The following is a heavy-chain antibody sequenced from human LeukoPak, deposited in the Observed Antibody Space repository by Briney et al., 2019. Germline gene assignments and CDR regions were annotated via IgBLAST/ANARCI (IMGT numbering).Heavy chain of an antibody. Sequence: GGSLRLSCAASGFTFDDHGMSWVRQAPGTGLEWVSGIKWDGGSTGYEDTVKGRFTISRDNAKNSLYLQMNSLRAEDTAVYYCARRWYYGSGSYYNLHPFDYWGQGTLVTVSS. CDR1: GFTFDDHG. CDR2: IKWDGGST. CDR3: ARRWYYGSGSYYNLHPFDY. V-gene: IGHV3-20*04. D-gene: IGHD3-10*01. J-gene: IGHJ4*02.